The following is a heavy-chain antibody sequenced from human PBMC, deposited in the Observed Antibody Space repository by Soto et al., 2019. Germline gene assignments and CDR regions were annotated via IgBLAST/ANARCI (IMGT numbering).Heavy chain of an antibody. CDR3: AKDPSTGHADH. J-gene: IGHJ4*02. CDR1: AFIFRDYA. Sequence: GGSLRLSCAASAFIFRDYAMNWVRQAPGKGLEWVSTISRDAANTHYADSVKGRFTISRDNSKNILYLQMSSLRGEDTASYYCAKDPSTGHADHWGQGTLVTVSS. CDR2: ISRDAANT. D-gene: IGHD3-9*01. V-gene: IGHV3-23*01.